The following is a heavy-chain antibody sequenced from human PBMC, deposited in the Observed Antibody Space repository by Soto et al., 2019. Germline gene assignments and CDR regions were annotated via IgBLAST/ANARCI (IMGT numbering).Heavy chain of an antibody. Sequence: SVKGRFTISRDNSRNTLYLQLNSVRAEDTAVYYCARDLTDCFSITCSANSLPNFFEPWGQGTLVTVSS. CDR3: ARDLTDCFSITCSANSLPNFFEP. V-gene: IGHV3-30*01. J-gene: IGHJ5*02. D-gene: IGHD1-20*01.